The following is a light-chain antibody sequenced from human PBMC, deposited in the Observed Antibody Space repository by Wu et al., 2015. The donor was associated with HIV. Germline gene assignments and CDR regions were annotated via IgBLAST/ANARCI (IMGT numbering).Light chain of an antibody. CDR3: QQYRT. Sequence: EIVMTQSPATLSVSPGERATLSCRASQSVSSNLAWYQQKPGQAPRLLIYSASSRAPGIPDRFSGSGSRTDFTLTISRLEPEDFAVYFCQQYRTFGPGTKVDIK. J-gene: IGKJ3*01. V-gene: IGKV3D-15*01. CDR2: SAS. CDR1: QSVSSN.